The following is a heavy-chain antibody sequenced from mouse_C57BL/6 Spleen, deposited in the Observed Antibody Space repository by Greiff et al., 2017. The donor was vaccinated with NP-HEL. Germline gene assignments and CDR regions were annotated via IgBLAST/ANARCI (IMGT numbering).Heavy chain of an antibody. Sequence: SGPELVKPGASVKISCKASGYSFTGYYMNWVKQSPEKSLEWIGEINPSTGGTTYNQKFKAKATLTVDKSSSTAYMQLKSLTSEDSAVYYCARWGDEGYAMDYWGQGTSVTVSS. J-gene: IGHJ4*01. CDR2: INPSTGGT. V-gene: IGHV1-42*01. CDR3: ARWGDEGYAMDY. CDR1: GYSFTGYY.